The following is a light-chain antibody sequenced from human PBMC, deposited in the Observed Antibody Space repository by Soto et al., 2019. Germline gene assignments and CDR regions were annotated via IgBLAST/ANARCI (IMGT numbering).Light chain of an antibody. J-gene: IGLJ2*01. V-gene: IGLV2-14*01. Sequence: QSALTQPASVSGSPGQSITIYCTGTSSDVGGYNYVSWYQQHPGKAPKLLIYDVSNRPSGVSNRFSGSKSGNTASLTNSGLQTEDEADYYCSSYTSSSTRVFGGGTQLTVL. CDR2: DVS. CDR3: SSYTSSSTRV. CDR1: SSDVGGYNY.